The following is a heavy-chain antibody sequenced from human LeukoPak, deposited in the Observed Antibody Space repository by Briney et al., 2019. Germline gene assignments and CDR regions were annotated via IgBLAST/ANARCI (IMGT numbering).Heavy chain of an antibody. CDR3: MGQQLA. CDR1: GYSISSGYY. Sequence: SETLSLTCTVSGYSISSGYYWGWIRQPPGKGLEWIGSIYHSGSTYYNPSLKSRVTISVDTSKNQFSLKLSSVTAADTAVYYCMGQQLAWGQGTLVTVSS. J-gene: IGHJ5*02. V-gene: IGHV4-38-2*02. CDR2: IYHSGST. D-gene: IGHD6-13*01.